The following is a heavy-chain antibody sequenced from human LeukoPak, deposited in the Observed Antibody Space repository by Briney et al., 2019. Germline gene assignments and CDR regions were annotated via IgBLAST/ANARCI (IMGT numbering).Heavy chain of an antibody. CDR3: ALNSDSSGYYYYFDY. CDR1: GFTVSSNY. CDR2: IYSGGST. V-gene: IGHV3-53*01. J-gene: IGHJ4*02. Sequence: PGGSLRLSCAASGFTVSSNYMSWVRQAPGKGLEWVSVIYSGGSTYYADSVKGRFTISRDNSKNTLYLQMNSLRAADTAVYYCALNSDSSGYYYYFDYWGQGALVTVSS. D-gene: IGHD3-22*01.